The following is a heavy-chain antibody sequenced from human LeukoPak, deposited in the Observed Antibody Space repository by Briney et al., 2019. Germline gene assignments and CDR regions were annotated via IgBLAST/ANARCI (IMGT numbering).Heavy chain of an antibody. V-gene: IGHV1-2*02. CDR3: ARGGDFWNGYFFVY. Sequence: GASVKDSCKASGYTFTGYYMYWVRQAPGQGLERMGWISPKSGGTNYVQKLQDRVTMTSDTYISTAYVELSRLRSDDTDMYYCARGGDFWNGYFFVYWGQGTLVTLSS. J-gene: IGHJ4*02. CDR1: GYTFTGYY. D-gene: IGHD3-3*01. CDR2: ISPKSGGT.